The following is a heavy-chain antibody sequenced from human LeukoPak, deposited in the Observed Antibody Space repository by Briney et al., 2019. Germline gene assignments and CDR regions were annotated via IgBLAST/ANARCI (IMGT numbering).Heavy chain of an antibody. CDR2: ISSSGSTI. V-gene: IGHV3-11*01. Sequence: PGGSLRLSCAGSGFTFSDYYMSWIRQAPGKGLEWVSYISSSGSTIYYADSVKGRFTISRDNAKNSLYLQMNSLRAEDTAVYYCARVGTQLLWWSRSMDVWGQGTTVTVSS. CDR3: ARVGTQLLWWSRSMDV. D-gene: IGHD2-21*01. J-gene: IGHJ6*02. CDR1: GFTFSDYY.